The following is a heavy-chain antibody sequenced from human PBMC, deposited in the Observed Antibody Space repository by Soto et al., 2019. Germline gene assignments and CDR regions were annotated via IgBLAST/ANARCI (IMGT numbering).Heavy chain of an antibody. Sequence: GGSLRLSCAASGFSFGTYAMNWVRQAPGKGLEWVSIIGDSGAGIHYAASVKGRFTISRDNSNNTLYLQMNSLRAEDTAIYYCAKLSLVVYGWGAFDVWGQGTMVTVSS. CDR1: GFSFGTYA. V-gene: IGHV3-23*01. CDR3: AKLSLVVYGWGAFDV. J-gene: IGHJ3*01. D-gene: IGHD2-8*02. CDR2: IGDSGAGI.